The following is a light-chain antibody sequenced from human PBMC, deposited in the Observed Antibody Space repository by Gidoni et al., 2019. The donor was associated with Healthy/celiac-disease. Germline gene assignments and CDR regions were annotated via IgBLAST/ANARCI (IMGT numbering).Light chain of an antibody. CDR3: QQSYSTLHA. Sequence: DIQMTQSPSSLSASVGDRVTITCRASQSSISYLNWYQQKPGKAPKLLIYAASSLQSGVPSRFSGSGSGTDFTLTISSLQPEDFATYYCQQSYSTLHAFGQGTKLEIK. CDR2: AAS. CDR1: QSSISY. V-gene: IGKV1-39*01. J-gene: IGKJ2*01.